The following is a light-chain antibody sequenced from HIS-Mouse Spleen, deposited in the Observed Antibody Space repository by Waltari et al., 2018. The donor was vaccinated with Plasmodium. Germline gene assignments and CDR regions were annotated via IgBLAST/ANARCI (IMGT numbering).Light chain of an antibody. CDR3: YSTDSSGNHRV. V-gene: IGLV3-10*01. CDR2: EDS. J-gene: IGLJ3*02. Sequence: SYELTQPPSVSVSPGQTARITCSGDALPKKSASWYQQKSGQAPVLVIYEDSKRPSGIPERFSGSSSGTIATLTISGAQVEDEAEYYCYSTDSSGNHRVFGGGTRLTVL. CDR1: ALPKKS.